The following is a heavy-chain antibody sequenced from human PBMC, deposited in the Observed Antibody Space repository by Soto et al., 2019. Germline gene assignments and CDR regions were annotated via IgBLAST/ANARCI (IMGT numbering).Heavy chain of an antibody. CDR3: ARPHGGPYDFDI. D-gene: IGHD3-10*01. J-gene: IGHJ3*02. CDR2: IYGSGNT. Sequence: SETLSLTCAFSGGSISSYYWSWIRQPPGKGLEWIGYIYGSGNTNYNPSLNSRVIISIDTSQNQLSLKLTSVTAADTAVYYCARPHGGPYDFDIWGRGTMVTVSS. V-gene: IGHV4-59*01. CDR1: GGSISSYY.